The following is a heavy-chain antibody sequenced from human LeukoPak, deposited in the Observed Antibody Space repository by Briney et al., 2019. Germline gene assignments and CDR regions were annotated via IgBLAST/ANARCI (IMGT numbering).Heavy chain of an antibody. CDR2: ISSSSSYI. Sequence: KAGGSLRLSCAASGFTFSSYSMNWVRQAPGKGLEWVSSISSSSSYIYYADSVKGRFTISRDNAKNSLYLQMNSLRAEDTAVYYCARVGGGSYFDAFDIWGQGTMVTVSS. D-gene: IGHD1-26*01. CDR3: ARVGGGSYFDAFDI. V-gene: IGHV3-21*01. CDR1: GFTFSSYS. J-gene: IGHJ3*02.